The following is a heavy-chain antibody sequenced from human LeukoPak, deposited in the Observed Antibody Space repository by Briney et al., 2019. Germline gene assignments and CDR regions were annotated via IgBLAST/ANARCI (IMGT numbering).Heavy chain of an antibody. V-gene: IGHV3-30*18. Sequence: GGSLRLSCAASGFTFSSYGMHWVRQAPGKGLEWVAVISYDGSNKYYADSVKGRFTISRDNSKNTLYLQMNSLRAEDTAVYYCAKDFASGTTEYYFDYWGQGTLVTVSS. CDR2: ISYDGSNK. CDR1: GFTFSSYG. D-gene: IGHD1-1*01. J-gene: IGHJ4*02. CDR3: AKDFASGTTEYYFDY.